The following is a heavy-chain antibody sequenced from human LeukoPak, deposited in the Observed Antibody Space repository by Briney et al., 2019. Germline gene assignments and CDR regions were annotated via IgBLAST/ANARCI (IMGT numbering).Heavy chain of an antibody. CDR2: IIWNSGSI. Sequence: PGGSLRLSCAASGFTFDDYAMHWVRQGPGKGLEWVSGIIWNSGSIGYADSVKGRFTIPRDNAKNSLYLQMNSLRAEDTALYYCAKDRSYQLCGASLDYWGQGTLVTVSS. J-gene: IGHJ4*02. V-gene: IGHV3-9*01. CDR1: GFTFDDYA. D-gene: IGHD2-2*01. CDR3: AKDRSYQLCGASLDY.